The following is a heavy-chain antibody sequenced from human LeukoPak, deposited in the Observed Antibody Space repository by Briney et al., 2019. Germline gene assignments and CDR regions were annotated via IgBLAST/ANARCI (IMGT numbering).Heavy chain of an antibody. J-gene: IGHJ6*03. Sequence: ASVKVSSKASGGTFSSYAISWVRQAPGHGLEWVGEIIPRSGTVNYAQKFQGRVTITADETRTIDYMELSSLGSDDTAVYYCARARTNYYGSGSYLALSPYYYYYYMDVWGKGTTVTVSS. V-gene: IGHV1-69*13. D-gene: IGHD3-10*01. CDR2: IIPRSGTV. CDR1: GGTFSSYA. CDR3: ARARTNYYGSGSYLALSPYYYYYYMDV.